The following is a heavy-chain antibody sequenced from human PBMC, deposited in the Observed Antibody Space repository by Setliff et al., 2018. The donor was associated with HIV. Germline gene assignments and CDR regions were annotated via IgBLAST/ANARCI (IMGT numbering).Heavy chain of an antibody. V-gene: IGHV1-24*01. CDR3: ARDNYDDYSRVQRDV. CDR2: FDPEYDKT. CDR1: GYTLTELS. Sequence: ASVKVSCKVSGYTLTELSIHWVRQAPGKGLEWMGGFDPEYDKTFYAQKFQGRVTMSEDTSTDTAYMELRSLRSDDTAVYYCARDNYDDYSRVQRDVWGKGTTDTVSS. J-gene: IGHJ6*04. D-gene: IGHD4-17*01.